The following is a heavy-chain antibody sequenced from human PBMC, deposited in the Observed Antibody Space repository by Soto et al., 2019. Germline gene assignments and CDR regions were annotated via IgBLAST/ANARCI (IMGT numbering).Heavy chain of an antibody. V-gene: IGHV1-18*01. CDR2: ISAHNGNT. CDR3: ARGRYGDY. D-gene: IGHD1-1*01. J-gene: IGHJ4*02. CDR1: GYGFTTYG. Sequence: QIHLVQSGAEVKKPGASVKVSCKGSGYGFTTYGITWVRQAPGQGLEWMAWISAHNGNTNYAQKLQGRVTVTRNTSTSTAYMELRDLRSDGTAVYYCARGRYGDYWGQGALVTVSS.